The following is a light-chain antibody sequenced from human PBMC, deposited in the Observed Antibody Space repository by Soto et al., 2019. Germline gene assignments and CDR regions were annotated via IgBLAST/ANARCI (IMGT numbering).Light chain of an antibody. CDR2: EVV. Sequence: QSALTQPPSASGSPGQSVTISCTGTKSDIGVYDFVSWYQHHPGKAPRLIIYEVVQRPSGVPDRFSGSKSGNTASLTVSGLQAADEADYFWKSYADSNTYVLGSGTKVTVL. CDR3: KSYADSNTYV. V-gene: IGLV2-8*01. J-gene: IGLJ1*01. CDR1: KSDIGVYDF.